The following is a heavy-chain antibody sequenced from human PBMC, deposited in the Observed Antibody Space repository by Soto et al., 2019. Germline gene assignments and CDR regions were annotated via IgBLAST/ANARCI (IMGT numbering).Heavy chain of an antibody. D-gene: IGHD2-2*01. CDR3: ARDGGFCKRTTCPGWLDP. V-gene: IGHV1-2*02. J-gene: IGHJ5*02. CDR1: GYTFTGYY. Sequence: ASVKVSCKASGYTFTGYYMHWVRQAPGQGLEWMGWINPNTGGTNYAQKFQGRVTMTRDTSINTVYMELTGLRSDDTAVYYCARDGGFCKRTTCPGWLDPCGQGALVTVYS. CDR2: INPNTGGT.